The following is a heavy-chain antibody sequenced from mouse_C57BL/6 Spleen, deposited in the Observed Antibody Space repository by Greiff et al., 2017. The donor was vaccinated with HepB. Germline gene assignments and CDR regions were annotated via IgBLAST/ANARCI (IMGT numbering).Heavy chain of an antibody. CDR2: ISDGGSYT. D-gene: IGHD1-1*01. J-gene: IGHJ1*03. CDR3: ARDLYYGSSYGYFDV. CDR1: GFTFSSYA. Sequence: DVMLVESGGGLVKPGGSLKLSCAASGFTFSSYAMSWVRQTPEKRLEWVATISDGGSYTYYPDNVKGRFTISRDNAKNNLYLQMSHLRSEDTAMYYCARDLYYGSSYGYFDVWGTGTTVTVSS. V-gene: IGHV5-4*03.